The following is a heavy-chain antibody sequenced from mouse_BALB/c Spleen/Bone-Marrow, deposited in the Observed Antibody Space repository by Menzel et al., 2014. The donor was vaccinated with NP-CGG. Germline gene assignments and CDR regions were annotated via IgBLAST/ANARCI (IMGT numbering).Heavy chain of an antibody. CDR1: GFTFTSYW. CDR2: INPSNGRT. J-gene: IGHJ4*01. CDR3: ARDGNYRYAMDY. V-gene: IGHV1S81*02. Sequence: QVQLKQSGDELVKPGASVKLSCMASGFTFTSYWIHWVKQRPGQGPEWIGEINPSNGRTNYNEKFKSKATLTEDKSSSTAYMHLSSLTSEDSAVYYCARDGNYRYAMDYWGQGTSVTVSS. D-gene: IGHD2-1*01.